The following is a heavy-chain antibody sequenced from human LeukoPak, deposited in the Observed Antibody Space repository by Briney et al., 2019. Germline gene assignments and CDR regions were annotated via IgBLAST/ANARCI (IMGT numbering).Heavy chain of an antibody. CDR2: ISGSGGST. V-gene: IGHV3-23*01. CDR1: GFSFSSYA. Sequence: GGSLRLSCAVSGFSFSSYAMSWVRQALGKGLEWVSAISGSGGSTYYADSVKGRFTISRDNSKNTLYLQMNSLRAEDTAVYYCAKDRYSGYAPYYFDYWGQGTLVTVSS. CDR3: AKDRYSGYAPYYFDY. D-gene: IGHD5-12*01. J-gene: IGHJ4*02.